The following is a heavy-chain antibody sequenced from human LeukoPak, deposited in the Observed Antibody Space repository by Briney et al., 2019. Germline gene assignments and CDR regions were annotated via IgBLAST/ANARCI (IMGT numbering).Heavy chain of an antibody. Sequence: ASVKVSCKASGYTFFSYGINWVRQATGQRPEWMGWMSPNSGDTGYAQKFQDRVTMTRNTPISTAYMELSSLRSDDTAVYYCARGPPNWGYDYWGPGTLVTVSS. CDR3: ARGPPNWGYDY. J-gene: IGHJ4*02. D-gene: IGHD7-27*01. CDR2: MSPNSGDT. V-gene: IGHV1-8*01. CDR1: GYTFFSYG.